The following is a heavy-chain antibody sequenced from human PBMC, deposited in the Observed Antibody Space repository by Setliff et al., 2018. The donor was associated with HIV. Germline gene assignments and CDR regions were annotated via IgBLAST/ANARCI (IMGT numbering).Heavy chain of an antibody. CDR1: GFTFSSYW. Sequence: GGSLRLSCAASGFTFSSYWMHWVRQAPGKGLVWVSRIKSDGSTITYADSVKDRFTISRDNAKSTLFLQMNILRAEDTALYYCVRAPPNTVVSFFDCWGQGTLVTVSS. V-gene: IGHV3-74*01. J-gene: IGHJ4*02. CDR3: VRAPPNTVVSFFDC. CDR2: IKSDGSTI. D-gene: IGHD5-12*01.